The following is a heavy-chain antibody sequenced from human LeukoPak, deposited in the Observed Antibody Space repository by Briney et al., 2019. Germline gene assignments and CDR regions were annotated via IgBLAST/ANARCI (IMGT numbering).Heavy chain of an antibody. CDR3: PRENECVWLSRKDAYDN. CDR2: IKQDGSEK. CDR1: GFNFRSHC. D-gene: IGHD3-9*01. J-gene: IGHJ3*02. Sequence: GGSLRLSCAASGFNFRSHCMHWVRQAPGKGLEWVANIKQDGSEKYYVDSVKGRFTISRDNAKNSLYLQMNSLRAEDTAVYYCPRENECVWLSRKDAYDNWGQGTMVTVSS. V-gene: IGHV3-7*01.